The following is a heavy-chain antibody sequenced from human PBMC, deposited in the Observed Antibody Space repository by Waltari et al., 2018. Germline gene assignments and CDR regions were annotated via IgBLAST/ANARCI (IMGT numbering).Heavy chain of an antibody. D-gene: IGHD1-26*01. CDR3: ARDRTATTGDHDAFDI. CDR2: IYYSGST. Sequence: QLQLQESGPGLVKPSETLSLTCTVSGGSIRSSSYYWSWIRQPPGKGLEWIGSIYYSGSTYYNPSLKSRVTISVDTSKNQFSLKLSSVTAADTAVYYCARDRTATTGDHDAFDIWGQGTMVTVSS. J-gene: IGHJ3*02. V-gene: IGHV4-39*07. CDR1: GGSIRSSSYY.